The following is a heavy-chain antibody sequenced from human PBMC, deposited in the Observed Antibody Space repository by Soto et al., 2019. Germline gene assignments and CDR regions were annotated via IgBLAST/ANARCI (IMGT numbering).Heavy chain of an antibody. CDR1: GGTFSSYT. CDR2: IIPILGIA. Sequence: QVQLVQSGAEVKKPGSSVKVSCKASGGTFSSYTISWVRQAPGQGLEWMGRIIPILGIANYAQKFQDRVTITADKSTSTAYMGVSSLRFEDTAVYYCASPTYYYGSGSYSPPYYWGQGTLVTVSS. J-gene: IGHJ4*02. CDR3: ASPTYYYGSGSYSPPYY. D-gene: IGHD3-10*01. V-gene: IGHV1-69*02.